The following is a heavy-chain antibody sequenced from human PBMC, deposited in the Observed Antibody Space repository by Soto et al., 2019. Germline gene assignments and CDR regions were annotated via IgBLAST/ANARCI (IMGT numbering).Heavy chain of an antibody. CDR1: GFTFSSYD. CDR2: IGTAGDT. V-gene: IGHV3-13*01. D-gene: IGHD6-13*01. CDR3: ARSGYSSSWYDKTFDY. J-gene: IGHJ4*02. Sequence: PGGSLRLSCAASGFTFSSYDMHWVRQATGKGLEWVSAIGTAGDTYYPGSVKGRFTISRENAKNSLYLQMNSLRAGDTAVYYCARSGYSSSWYDKTFDYWGQGTLVTVSS.